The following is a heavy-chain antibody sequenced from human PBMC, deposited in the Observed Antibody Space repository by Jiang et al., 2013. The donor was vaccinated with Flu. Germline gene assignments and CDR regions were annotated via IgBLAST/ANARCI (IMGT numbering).Heavy chain of an antibody. CDR3: ARDIGDGSSSRNDAFNF. V-gene: IGHV3-33*08. J-gene: IGHJ3*01. D-gene: IGHD6-6*01. CDR2: LWYDGNTK. CDR1: GFTFSSCG. Sequence: VEPGTSLRLSCVVSGFTFSSCGMHWVRQAPGKGLEWVAVLWYDGNTKYYVDSVEGRFTISRDDSKNTLYLQMNSLRVDDTAVYYCARDIGDGSSSRNDAFNFWGQGTMVTVSS.